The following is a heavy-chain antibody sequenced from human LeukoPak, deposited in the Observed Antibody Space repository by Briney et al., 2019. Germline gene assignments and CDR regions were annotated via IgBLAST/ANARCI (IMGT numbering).Heavy chain of an antibody. Sequence: PGGSLRPSCAASGFTFSDYYMSWIRQAPGKGLEWVSYISSSGSTIYYADSVKGRFTISRDNAKNSLYLQTNSLRAEDTAVYYCAREGPLDTALGVAFDIWGQGTMVTVSS. D-gene: IGHD5-18*01. CDR3: AREGPLDTALGVAFDI. CDR1: GFTFSDYY. CDR2: ISSSGSTI. V-gene: IGHV3-11*01. J-gene: IGHJ3*02.